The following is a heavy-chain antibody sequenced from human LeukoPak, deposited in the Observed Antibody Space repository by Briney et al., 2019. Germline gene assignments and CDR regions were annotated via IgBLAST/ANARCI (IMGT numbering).Heavy chain of an antibody. V-gene: IGHV4-34*01. CDR1: GGSFSGYY. D-gene: IGHD2-21*01. CDR2: INHSGST. J-gene: IGHJ4*02. CDR3: ARRKSRIPRVYYFDY. Sequence: PSETLSLTCAVYGGSFSGYYWSWNRQPPGKGLEWIGEINHSGSTNYNPSLKSRVTISVDTSKNQFSLKLSSVTAADTAVYYCARRKSRIPRVYYFDYWGQGTLVTVSS.